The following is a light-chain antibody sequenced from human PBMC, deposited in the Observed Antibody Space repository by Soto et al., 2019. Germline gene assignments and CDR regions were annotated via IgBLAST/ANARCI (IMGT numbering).Light chain of an antibody. V-gene: IGKV3-20*01. Sequence: EIVLTQSPGTLSSSLGDRATLSCRASQIVSSDYLACYQQKPGQAPRLLIYGASNRATGIPDRFSGSGSGTDFTLSISRPEPEDSAVYYCQQYGGAPLSFGGGTKVEI. CDR1: QIVSSDY. J-gene: IGKJ4*01. CDR2: GAS. CDR3: QQYGGAPLS.